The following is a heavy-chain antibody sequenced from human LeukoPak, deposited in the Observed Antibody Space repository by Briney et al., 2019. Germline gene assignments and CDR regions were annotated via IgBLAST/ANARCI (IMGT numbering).Heavy chain of an antibody. CDR1: RFTFSSFV. J-gene: IGHJ6*02. CDR3: ARVSGNIQIWPQPFGDGMDV. V-gene: IGHV3-23*01. D-gene: IGHD3-10*01. Sequence: GGSLRLSCAASRFTFSSFVMGWVRQAPGMGLECVSAIGGSGLRTYYADSVKGRFTISREDSKNTLYLQMNNLRADDTAIYYCARVSGNIQIWPQPFGDGMDVWGQGTTVTVSS. CDR2: IGGSGLRT.